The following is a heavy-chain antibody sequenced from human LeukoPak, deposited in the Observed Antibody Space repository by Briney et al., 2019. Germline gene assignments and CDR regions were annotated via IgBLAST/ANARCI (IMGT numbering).Heavy chain of an antibody. D-gene: IGHD3-9*01. CDR3: ARHAPVRHFDRLLLGYFDY. J-gene: IGHJ4*02. CDR1: NDSISSRSYY. Sequence: PSETLSLTCTVSNDSISSRSYYWGWIRQPPGKGLEWIGTIYYSGSSYYNPSLESRVTISVDTSKNLFSLKLSSVTAADTAVYYCARHAPVRHFDRLLLGYFDYWGQGILVTVSS. CDR2: IYYSGSS. V-gene: IGHV4-39*01.